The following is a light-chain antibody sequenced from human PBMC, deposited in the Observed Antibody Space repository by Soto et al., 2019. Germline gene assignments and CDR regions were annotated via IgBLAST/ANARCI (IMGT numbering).Light chain of an antibody. CDR1: SSDVGSYNL. Sequence: QSALTQPASVSGSPGQSITISCTGTSSDVGSYNLVSWYQQYPGEAPKLLIYEGTKRPSGVSDRFSGSNSGNTASLTISGLQAEDEADYYCCAYGGSSIYWVFGEGTMLTVL. CDR2: EGT. J-gene: IGLJ3*02. V-gene: IGLV2-23*01. CDR3: CAYGGSSIYWV.